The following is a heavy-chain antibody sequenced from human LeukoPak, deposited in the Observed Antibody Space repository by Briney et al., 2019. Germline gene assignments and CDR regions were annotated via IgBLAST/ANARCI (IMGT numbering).Heavy chain of an antibody. CDR1: GFTFSNAW. CDR3: TTDSALWEYYDILTGYYNWWDAFDI. CDR2: IKSKTDGGTT. Sequence: GGSLRLSCAASGFTFSNAWMSWVRQAPGKGLEWVGRIKSKTDGGTTDYAAPVKGRFTISRDDSKNTLYLQMNSLKTEDTAVYYCTTDSALWEYYDILTGYYNWWDAFDIWGQGTMVTVSS. V-gene: IGHV3-15*01. D-gene: IGHD3-9*01. J-gene: IGHJ3*02.